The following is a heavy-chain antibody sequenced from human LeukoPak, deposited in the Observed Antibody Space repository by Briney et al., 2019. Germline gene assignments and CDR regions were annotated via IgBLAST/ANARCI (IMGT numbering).Heavy chain of an antibody. Sequence: GGSLRLSCAASGFTFSSYAMGWGRQAPGKGLEWGSVISGSGGSTYYADSVKGRLTISRDNSKNTLYLQMNSLRAEDTAVYYCARSERGCSGGSCYSSMDYWGQGTLVTVSS. CDR3: ARSERGCSGGSCYSSMDY. V-gene: IGHV3-23*01. CDR2: ISGSGGST. J-gene: IGHJ4*02. CDR1: GFTFSSYA. D-gene: IGHD2-15*01.